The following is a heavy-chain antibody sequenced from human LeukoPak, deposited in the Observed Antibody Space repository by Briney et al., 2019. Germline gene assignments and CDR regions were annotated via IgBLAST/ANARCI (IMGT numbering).Heavy chain of an antibody. CDR3: AREGAVAGSNWFDP. V-gene: IGHV3-30*01. Sequence: PGGSLRLFCTASGFPFSSYAMHWVRQAPGKGLEWVAVISYDGSNKYYADSVKGRFTISRHNSKHTLYLQINSLRAEDTAVYNCAREGAVAGSNWFDPWGQGTLVTVSS. CDR1: GFPFSSYA. D-gene: IGHD6-19*01. CDR2: ISYDGSNK. J-gene: IGHJ5*02.